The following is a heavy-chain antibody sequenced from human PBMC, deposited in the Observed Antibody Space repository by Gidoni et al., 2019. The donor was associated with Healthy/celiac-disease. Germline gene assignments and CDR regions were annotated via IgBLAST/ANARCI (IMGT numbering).Heavy chain of an antibody. CDR3: ARLAVSSGWYSYYFDY. CDR1: GGYISSYY. D-gene: IGHD6-19*01. CDR2: IYYSGST. J-gene: IGHJ4*02. Sequence: QVQLPESGPRLGKPSETLSLTCTVAGGYISSYYWRWIRQPPGQGLEWIGYIYYSGSTNYNPSLKSRVTISVDTSKNQFSLKLSSVTAADTAVYYCARLAVSSGWYSYYFDYWGQGTLVTVSS. V-gene: IGHV4-59*08.